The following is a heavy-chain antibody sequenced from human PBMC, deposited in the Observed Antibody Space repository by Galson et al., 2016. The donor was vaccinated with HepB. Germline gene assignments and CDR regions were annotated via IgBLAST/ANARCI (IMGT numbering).Heavy chain of an antibody. CDR3: GRSGVGGDNNWFDS. J-gene: IGHJ5*01. CDR1: GESFSSYS. Sequence: SETLSLTCAVYGESFSSYSWTWIRQSPGKGLEWIGEINHSGTSHSRPSLKSRVTISVDPAKSQFSLNVSSVTAADTAVYFCGRSGVGGDNNWFDSWGQGTLVTVS. D-gene: IGHD3-3*01. CDR2: INHSGTS. V-gene: IGHV4-34*01.